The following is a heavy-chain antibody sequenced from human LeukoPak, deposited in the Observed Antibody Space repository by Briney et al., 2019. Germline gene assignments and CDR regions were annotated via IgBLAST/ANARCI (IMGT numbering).Heavy chain of an antibody. CDR3: ASFGVLMVYAIPDFHYMDV. D-gene: IGHD2-8*01. Sequence: SETLSLTCTVSGGSISSSTYYWGWIRQPPGKGLEGIGSIYYSGSAYYNPSLKSRVTISVDTSRNQFSLKLSSVTAADTAVYYCASFGVLMVYAIPDFHYMDVWGKGTTVTVSS. V-gene: IGHV4-39*01. CDR2: IYYSGSA. J-gene: IGHJ6*03. CDR1: GGSISSSTYY.